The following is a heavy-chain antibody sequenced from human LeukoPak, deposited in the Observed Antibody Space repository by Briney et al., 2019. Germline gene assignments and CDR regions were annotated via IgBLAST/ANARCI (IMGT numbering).Heavy chain of an antibody. V-gene: IGHV5-51*01. Sequence: GEAPNIYCQGSGYIFTSYLIGWVRQMPGEGLGWVWINFFGDSDTRYSKSFQGKVTVSADKSISTDYPQWSSLKASDTAMYYYARLPMLATITDYYYYMDAWGKGTTVTISS. J-gene: IGHJ6*03. CDR3: ARLPMLATITDYYYYMDA. CDR2: NFFGDSDT. CDR1: GYIFTSYL. D-gene: IGHD5-24*01.